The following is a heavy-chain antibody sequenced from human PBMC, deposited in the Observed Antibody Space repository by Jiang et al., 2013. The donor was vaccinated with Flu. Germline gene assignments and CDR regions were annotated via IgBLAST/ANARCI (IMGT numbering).Heavy chain of an antibody. D-gene: IGHD5-12*01. J-gene: IGHJ4*02. CDR3: TRGREHPTGYDWEY. V-gene: IGHV3-72*01. CDR2: SRNKANSYTT. Sequence: VQLVESGGGLVQPGGSLRLSCAASGFTLSDHYMDWVRQAPGKGLEWVGRSRNKANSYTTEYVASVKGRFTVSRDDSENSLYLHLDSLKTEDTAVYYCTRGREHPTGYDWEYWGQGTLVTVSS. CDR1: GFTLSDHY.